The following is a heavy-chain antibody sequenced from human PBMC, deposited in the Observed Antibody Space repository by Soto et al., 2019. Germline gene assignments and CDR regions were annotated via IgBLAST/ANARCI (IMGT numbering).Heavy chain of an antibody. V-gene: IGHV4-30-4*01. CDR3: ARDRYGDYYYFDY. Sequence: ILSLTCTVSGGSMSSGDYDWSWIRQPPGKGLEWIGYIYYSGSTYYNPSLKSRVTISVDTSKNQFSLKLSSVTAADTAVYYCARDRYGDYYYFDYWGQGTLVTVSS. CDR2: IYYSGST. CDR1: GGSMSSGDYD. J-gene: IGHJ4*02. D-gene: IGHD4-17*01.